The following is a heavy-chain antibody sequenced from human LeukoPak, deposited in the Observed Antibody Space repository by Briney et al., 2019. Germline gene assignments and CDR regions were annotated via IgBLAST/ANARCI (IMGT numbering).Heavy chain of an antibody. D-gene: IGHD4-23*01. Sequence: SETLSLTCTVSGGSISSYYWSWIRPPPGKRLEWIGYIYYSGSTNYNPSLKSRVTISVDTSKNQFSLKLSSVTAADTAVYYCARDGGNGSDYWGQGTLVTVSS. CDR3: ARDGGNGSDY. J-gene: IGHJ4*02. CDR2: IYYSGST. CDR1: GGSISSYY. V-gene: IGHV4-59*01.